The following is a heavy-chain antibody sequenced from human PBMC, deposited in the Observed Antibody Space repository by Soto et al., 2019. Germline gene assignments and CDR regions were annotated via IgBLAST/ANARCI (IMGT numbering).Heavy chain of an antibody. CDR3: ARDRSITRVQGGFDP. CDR1: GYTFTSYG. J-gene: IGHJ5*02. V-gene: IGHV1-18*01. Sequence: QVQLVQSGAEVKKPGASVKVSCKASGYTFTSYGISWVRQAPGQGLEWMGWISAYNGNTNYAQKLQGRVTMTTDTSTSIAYMELRRLRSDDTAVYHCARDRSITRVQGGFDPWGQGTLVTVSS. D-gene: IGHD3-10*01. CDR2: ISAYNGNT.